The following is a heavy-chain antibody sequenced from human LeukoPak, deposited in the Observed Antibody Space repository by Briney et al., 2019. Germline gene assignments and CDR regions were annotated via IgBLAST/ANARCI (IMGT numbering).Heavy chain of an antibody. Sequence: GGSLTLSCAASGFTFSSYSMNWVSQAPGKGLEWVSSISSSSSYIYYADSVKGRFTISRDNAKNSLYLQMNSLRAEDTAVYYCARAVLGTTYYMDVWGKGTTVTVSS. D-gene: IGHD7-27*01. CDR1: GFTFSSYS. V-gene: IGHV3-21*01. J-gene: IGHJ6*03. CDR3: ARAVLGTTYYMDV. CDR2: ISSSSSYI.